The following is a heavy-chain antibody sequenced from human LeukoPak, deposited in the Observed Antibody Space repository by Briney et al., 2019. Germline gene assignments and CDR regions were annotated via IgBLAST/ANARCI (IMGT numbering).Heavy chain of an antibody. V-gene: IGHV4-39*01. CDR3: ASHQYAMDV. J-gene: IGHJ6*02. Sequence: PSETLSLTCTVSGGSTSSSSSSSYYWAWIRQPPEKGLEWIGSLYYRGSTHHNASFESRVTISVDTSKNEISLKLRSVTAADTAVYYCASHQYAMDVWGQGTTVTVSS. CDR1: GGSTSSSSSSSYY. CDR2: LYYRGST.